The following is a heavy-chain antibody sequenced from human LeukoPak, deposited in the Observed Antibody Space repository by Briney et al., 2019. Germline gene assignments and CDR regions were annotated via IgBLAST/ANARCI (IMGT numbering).Heavy chain of an antibody. Sequence: SETLSLTCTVSGGSISSHYWSWIRQPPGKGLDWIGYIYYSGSTNYNPSLKSQVTLSVDTSKNQFSLKLSSVTAADTAVYYCARPFSSDADAFDIWGQGTMVTVSS. CDR2: IYYSGST. J-gene: IGHJ3*02. CDR3: ARPFSSDADAFDI. V-gene: IGHV4-59*11. CDR1: GGSISSHY. D-gene: IGHD3-3*02.